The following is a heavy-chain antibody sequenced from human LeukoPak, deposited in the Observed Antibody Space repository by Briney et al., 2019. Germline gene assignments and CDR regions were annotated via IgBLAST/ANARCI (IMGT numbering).Heavy chain of an antibody. Sequence: PGGSLRLSCAASGFTFSNYGMHWVPQAPGKGREWVAFIRNDDGSNKYYADSVKGRFTISRDNSKNTVHLQMNSLRVEDTAVYYCAKDEAQYFQHWGQGTLVTVSA. J-gene: IGHJ1*01. CDR2: IRNDDGSNK. CDR1: GFTFSNYG. CDR3: AKDEAQYFQH. V-gene: IGHV3-30*02.